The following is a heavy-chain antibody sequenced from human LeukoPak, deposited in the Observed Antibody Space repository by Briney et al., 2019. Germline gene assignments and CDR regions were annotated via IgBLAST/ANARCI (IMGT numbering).Heavy chain of an antibody. CDR3: AELGITVIGGV. J-gene: IGHJ6*04. CDR2: ISWNSGSI. Sequence: GGSLRLSCAASGFTFDDYAMHWVRQAPGKGLEWVSGISWNSGSIGYADSVKGRFTISRDNARNSLYLQMNSLRAEDTAVYYCAELGITVIGGVWGKGTTVTISS. V-gene: IGHV3-9*01. CDR1: GFTFDDYA. D-gene: IGHD3-10*02.